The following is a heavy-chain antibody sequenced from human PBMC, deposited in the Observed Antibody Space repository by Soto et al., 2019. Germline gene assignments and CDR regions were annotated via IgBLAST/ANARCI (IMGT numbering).Heavy chain of an antibody. CDR3: AKDSVVDTIRIYDC. CDR2: ISEDGRNK. V-gene: IGHV3-30*18. J-gene: IGHJ4*02. D-gene: IGHD5-12*01. CDR1: GFTLSSYG. Sequence: GGSLRLSCAASGFTLSSYGMHWVRQAPGKGLEWVAIISEDGRNKLYADSVKGRFTISRDNSKNTVYLQMNSLRAEDTAVYYCAKDSVVDTIRIYDCWGQGTLVTVSS.